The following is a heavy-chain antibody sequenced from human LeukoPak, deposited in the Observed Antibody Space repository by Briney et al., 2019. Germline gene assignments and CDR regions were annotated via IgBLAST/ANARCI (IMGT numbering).Heavy chain of an antibody. Sequence: GGSLRLSCAASGFTFSSYGMDWVRQAPGKGLEWVAFIRYDGSNKYYADSVKGRFTISRDNSKNTLYLQMNSLRAEDTAVYYCAKDPRRYSRTGGYFDYWGQGTLVTVSS. CDR1: GFTFSSYG. CDR2: IRYDGSNK. J-gene: IGHJ4*02. V-gene: IGHV3-30*02. CDR3: AKDPRRYSRTGGYFDY. D-gene: IGHD6-13*01.